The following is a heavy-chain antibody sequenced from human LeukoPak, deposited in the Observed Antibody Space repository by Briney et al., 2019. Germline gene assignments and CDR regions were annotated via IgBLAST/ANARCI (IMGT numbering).Heavy chain of an antibody. CDR3: ARDGKIRFLEWLLSNNWFDP. V-gene: IGHV1-18*01. CDR2: ISAYNGNT. Sequence: ASVKVSCKASGYTFTSYGISWVRQAPGQGLEWMGWISAYNGNTNYAQKPQGRVTMTTDTSTSTAYMELRSLRSDDTAVYYCARDGKIRFLEWLLSNNWFDPWGQGTLVTVSS. CDR1: GYTFTSYG. J-gene: IGHJ5*02. D-gene: IGHD3-3*01.